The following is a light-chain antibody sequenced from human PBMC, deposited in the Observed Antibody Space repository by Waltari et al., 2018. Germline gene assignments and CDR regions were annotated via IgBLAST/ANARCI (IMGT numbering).Light chain of an antibody. V-gene: IGKV1-5*03. J-gene: IGKJ2*01. CDR2: KAS. CDR3: QHWNT. CDR1: QSIDDW. Sequence: DIQMTQSPSTLSASVGDRVTITCRASQSIDDWLAWYQQKPGKAPKLLNYKASSLERGVPSRCCGSGSATEFSRANSSDQPDDYATYYSQHWNTFGQGTKLEIK.